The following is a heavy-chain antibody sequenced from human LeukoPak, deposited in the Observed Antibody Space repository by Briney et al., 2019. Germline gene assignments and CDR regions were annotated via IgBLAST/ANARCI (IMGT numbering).Heavy chain of an antibody. V-gene: IGHV3-48*04. D-gene: IGHD5-18*01. CDR1: GFTFTSYN. J-gene: IGHJ4*02. CDR3: ARDSVDTALDY. Sequence: GGSLRLSCAASGFTFTSYNMNWVRQAPGKGLEWISFISSSGSTIYYADSVKGRFTISRDNAKNSLYLQMNSLRAEDTAVYYCARDSVDTALDYWGQGTLVTVSS. CDR2: ISSSGSTI.